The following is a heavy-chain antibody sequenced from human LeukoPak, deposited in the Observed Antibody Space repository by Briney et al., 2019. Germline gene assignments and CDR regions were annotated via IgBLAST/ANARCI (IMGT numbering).Heavy chain of an antibody. CDR3: VRDGCSSTSCYSVNDY. Sequence: GGSLRLSCEGSGFTLSNYWMGWVRQAPGKGLQWVANIKTDGSEKYYVDSVKGRFTISRDNAKNSLYLQMNSLRAEDTAVYYCVRDGCSSTSCYSVNDYWGQGTLVAVSS. CDR1: GFTLSNYW. J-gene: IGHJ4*02. D-gene: IGHD2-2*02. V-gene: IGHV3-7*01. CDR2: IKTDGSEK.